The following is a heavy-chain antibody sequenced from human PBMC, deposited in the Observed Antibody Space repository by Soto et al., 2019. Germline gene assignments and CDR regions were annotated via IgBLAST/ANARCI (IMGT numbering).Heavy chain of an antibody. CDR1: GFTFSSYE. Sequence: EVQLVESGGGLVQPGGSLRLSCAASGFTFSSYEMNWVRQAPGKGLEWVSYISSSGSTIYYADAVKGRFTISRDNAKNSLYLQMNSLRAEDTAVYYCARNYYSDSSGYYVAFDYWGQGTLVTVSS. V-gene: IGHV3-48*03. J-gene: IGHJ4*02. CDR3: ARNYYSDSSGYYVAFDY. CDR2: ISSSGSTI. D-gene: IGHD3-22*01.